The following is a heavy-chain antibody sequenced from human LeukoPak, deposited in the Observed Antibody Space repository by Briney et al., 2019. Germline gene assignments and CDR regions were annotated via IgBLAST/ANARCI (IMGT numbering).Heavy chain of an antibody. CDR2: IIPIFGTA. D-gene: IGHD3-3*01. CDR3: ARLPAYYDFWSGYSWFDP. J-gene: IGHJ5*02. V-gene: IGHV1-69*13. Sequence: ASVKVSCKASGGTFSIYAISWVRQAPGQGLEWMGGIIPIFGTANYAQKFQGRVTITADESTSTAYMELSSLRSEDTAVYYCARLPAYYDFWSGYSWFDPWGQGTLVTVSS. CDR1: GGTFSIYA.